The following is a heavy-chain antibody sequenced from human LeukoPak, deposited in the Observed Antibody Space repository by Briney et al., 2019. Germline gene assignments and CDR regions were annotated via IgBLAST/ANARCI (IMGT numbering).Heavy chain of an antibody. D-gene: IGHD3-22*01. CDR2: IYTSGST. V-gene: IGHV4-61*02. CDR1: GGSISSGSYY. Sequence: PSETLSLTCTVSGGSISSGSYYWSWIRQPAGKGLEWIGRIYTSGSTNYNPSLKSRVTISVDTSKNQFSLKLSSVTAADTAVYYCAREVAYDSSGYYYNYWGQGTLATVSS. J-gene: IGHJ4*02. CDR3: AREVAYDSSGYYYNY.